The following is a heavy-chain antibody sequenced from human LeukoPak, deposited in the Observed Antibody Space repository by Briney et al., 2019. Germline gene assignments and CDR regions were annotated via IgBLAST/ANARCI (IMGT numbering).Heavy chain of an antibody. CDR1: GGSISSGGYY. CDR2: IYYSGST. V-gene: IGHV4-31*03. J-gene: IGHJ5*02. D-gene: IGHD3-10*01. CDR3: ARGSITTVRGVPDWFDP. Sequence: PSQTLSLTCTVSGGSISSGGYYWSWIRQHPGKGLEWIGYIYYSGSTYYNPSLKSRVTISVDTSKNHFSLKLSSVTAADTAVYYCARGSITTVRGVPDWFDPWGQGTLVTVSS.